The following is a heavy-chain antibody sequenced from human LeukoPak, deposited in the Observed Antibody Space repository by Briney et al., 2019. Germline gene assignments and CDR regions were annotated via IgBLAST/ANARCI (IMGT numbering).Heavy chain of an antibody. CDR2: IYYSGST. Sequence: SETLSLTCTVSGGSISSSSYYWGWIRQPPGKGLEWIGSIYYSGSTYYNPSLKSRVTISVDTSKNQFSLKLSSVTAADTAVYYCARARYYYDSSGLSDAFDIWGQGTMVTVSS. D-gene: IGHD3-22*01. CDR1: GGSISSSSYY. CDR3: ARARYYYDSSGLSDAFDI. J-gene: IGHJ3*02. V-gene: IGHV4-39*01.